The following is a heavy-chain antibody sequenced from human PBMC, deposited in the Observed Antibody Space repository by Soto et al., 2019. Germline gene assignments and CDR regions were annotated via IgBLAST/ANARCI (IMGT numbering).Heavy chain of an antibody. Sequence: QVQLVESGGGVVQPGRSLRLSCAASGFTFSSYGMHWVRQAPGKGLEWVAVIWYDGSNKYYADSVKGRFTISRDNSKNTLYLQMNSLRAEDTAVFYCTRESTCSGGSCYPIGWFDLWGQGTLVTVSS. CDR3: TRESTCSGGSCYPIGWFDL. CDR1: GFTFSSYG. V-gene: IGHV3-33*01. CDR2: IWYDGSNK. D-gene: IGHD2-15*01. J-gene: IGHJ5*02.